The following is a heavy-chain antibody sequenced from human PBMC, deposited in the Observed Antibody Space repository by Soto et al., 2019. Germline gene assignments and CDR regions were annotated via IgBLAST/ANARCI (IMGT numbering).Heavy chain of an antibody. CDR2: IIPILDVT. J-gene: IGHJ3*02. CDR3: TIGSWSGEVFDI. D-gene: IGHD2-21*01. V-gene: IGHV1-69*02. CDR1: GGTFNTYS. Sequence: QVQLVQSGAEVKKPGSSVKVSCKASGGTFNTYSMFWVRQAPGQGLEWMGRIIPILDVTNYAQKFQGRVTLSADKSTSTVYIELSSLRSEDTALYYCTIGSWSGEVFDIWGQGTIVTVSS.